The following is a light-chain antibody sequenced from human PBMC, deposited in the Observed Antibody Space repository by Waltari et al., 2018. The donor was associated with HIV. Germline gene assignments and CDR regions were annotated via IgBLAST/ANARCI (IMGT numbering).Light chain of an antibody. CDR3: QQNNSFPPT. CDR2: SAS. Sequence: DIKLPQSPSSVSPSFGDKFPITSRASQDISTRLAWYQQKPGKGPRLLVYSASSLQSGVPSRFSGSGSGTDFILTINSLQPEDFATYYCQQNNSFPPTFGGGTKVEIK. V-gene: IGKV1-12*01. CDR1: QDISTR. J-gene: IGKJ4*01.